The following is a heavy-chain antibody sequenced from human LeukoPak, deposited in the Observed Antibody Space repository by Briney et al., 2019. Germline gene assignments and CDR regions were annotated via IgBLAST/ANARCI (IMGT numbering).Heavy chain of an antibody. Sequence: SETLSLTCAVSGGSISSSNWWSWVRQPPGKGLEWIGEIYHSGSTNYNPSLKSRVTISVDKSKNQFSLKLSSVTAADTAVYYCARVRVATITSYFDYWGQGTLVTVSS. V-gene: IGHV4-4*02. CDR3: ARVRVATITSYFDY. CDR1: GGSISSSNW. CDR2: IYHSGST. J-gene: IGHJ4*02. D-gene: IGHD5-12*01.